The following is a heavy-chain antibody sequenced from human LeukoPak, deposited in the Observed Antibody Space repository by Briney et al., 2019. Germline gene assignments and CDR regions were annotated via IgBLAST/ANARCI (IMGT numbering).Heavy chain of an antibody. CDR3: AKEGGRIAARPFDY. V-gene: IGHV3-74*01. CDR2: ISDGGSTT. CDR1: GFTFSSYW. J-gene: IGHJ4*02. Sequence: GGSLRLSCAASGFTFSSYWMHWVRQAPGKGLVWVSRISDGGSTTTYADSVKGRFTISRDNAKNTLYLQMNGLRAEDTAVYYCAKEGGRIAARPFDYWGQGTLVTVSS. D-gene: IGHD6-6*01.